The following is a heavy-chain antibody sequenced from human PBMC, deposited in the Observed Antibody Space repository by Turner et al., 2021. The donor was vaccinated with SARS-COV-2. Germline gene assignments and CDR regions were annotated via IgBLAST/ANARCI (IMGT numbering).Heavy chain of an antibody. CDR2: IWNDGSNK. J-gene: IGHJ4*02. Sequence: QVQLVESGGGVVQPGRSLRLSCESTGFTFSNHGMHLARQAPGKGLEWVTIIWNDGSNKYYTDSVRCRFTISRDNSKNTLYLQMNSLRAEDTAVYYCARGCGGSSGCFLIDYWGQGTLVAVSS. V-gene: IGHV3-33*01. CDR1: GFTFSNHG. D-gene: IGHD6-19*01. CDR3: ARGCGGSSGCFLIDY.